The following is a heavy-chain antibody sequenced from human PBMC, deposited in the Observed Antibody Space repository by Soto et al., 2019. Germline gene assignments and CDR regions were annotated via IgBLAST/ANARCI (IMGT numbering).Heavy chain of an antibody. CDR1: GGSIRGYY. V-gene: IGHV4-4*07. CDR3: ARSGVTGIVIPSHWFDP. D-gene: IGHD2-21*02. Sequence: SETLSLTCTVSGGSIRGYYWSWIRQSAGMGLEWIGRMHTSGSTNYNPSLKSRVTFSVDMSKNQISLKLTSVTAADTALYYCARSGVTGIVIPSHWFDPWGQGTLVTVSS. CDR2: MHTSGST. J-gene: IGHJ5*02.